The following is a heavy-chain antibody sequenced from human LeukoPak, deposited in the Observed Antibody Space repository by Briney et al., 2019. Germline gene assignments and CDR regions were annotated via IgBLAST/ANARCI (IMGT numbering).Heavy chain of an antibody. V-gene: IGHV3-30*18. D-gene: IGHD6-13*01. CDR2: ISYDGSNK. CDR3: AKDAAAGTRPYYSDY. CDR1: GFTFSSYE. J-gene: IGHJ4*02. Sequence: QPGGSLRLSCAASGFTFSSYEMNWVRQAPGKGLEWVAVISYDGSNKYYADSVKGRFTISRDNSKNTLYLQMNSLRAEDTAVYYCAKDAAAGTRPYYSDYWGQGTLVTVSS.